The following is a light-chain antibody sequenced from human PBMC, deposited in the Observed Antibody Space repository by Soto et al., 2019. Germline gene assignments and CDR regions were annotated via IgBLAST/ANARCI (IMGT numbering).Light chain of an antibody. CDR1: QRIATW. J-gene: IGKJ1*01. V-gene: IGKV1-5*01. CDR2: GAS. Sequence: DIPLTQSPSTLSASVGDRVTITCRASQRIATWLAWYQHQPGSAPKLLIYGASTLQSGVPSRFSGSVSGAEFTLTIDNLQPEDFATYYCQKYNSAPRTFGQGTKVDIK. CDR3: QKYNSAPRT.